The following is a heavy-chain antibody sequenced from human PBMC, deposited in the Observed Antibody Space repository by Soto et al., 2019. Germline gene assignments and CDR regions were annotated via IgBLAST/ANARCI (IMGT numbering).Heavy chain of an antibody. D-gene: IGHD1-1*01. CDR2: ISHSGGTT. V-gene: IGHV3-23*01. J-gene: IGHJ4*01. CDR3: AKGPGQNWNFDY. CDR1: GFTCNNYA. Sequence: EVQLLESGGGSVQPGGSLRVSCVYSGFTCNNYAMHWVRRPPGKGLEGVSRISHSGGTTYYAVSVNGRFAIARDSLLNTLYLQMNSLTAEDTAVYYCAKGPGQNWNFDYWGHGTLVTVSP.